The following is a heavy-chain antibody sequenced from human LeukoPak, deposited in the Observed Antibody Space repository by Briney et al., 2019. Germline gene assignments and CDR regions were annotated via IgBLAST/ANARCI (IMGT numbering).Heavy chain of an antibody. V-gene: IGHV3-53*01. D-gene: IGHD3-22*01. Sequence: GGSLRLSCAASGFGVSSKYMAWIRQAPGKGLEWVTVISSGDSTYYADSVKSRFTISRDSSKNTLYLQMNPLRAEDTAVYYCARDAYRDYYDSNGYYYVGMDVWGQGTTVTVSS. CDR2: ISSGDST. CDR1: GFGVSSKY. CDR3: ARDAYRDYYDSNGYYYVGMDV. J-gene: IGHJ6*02.